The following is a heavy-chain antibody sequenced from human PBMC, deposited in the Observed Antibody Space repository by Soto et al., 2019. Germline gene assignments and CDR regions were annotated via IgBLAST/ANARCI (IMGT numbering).Heavy chain of an antibody. CDR1: GFTFSDYS. D-gene: IGHD3-10*01. Sequence: DVQLVESGGTLVLPGGSLRLSCAASGFTFSDYSLNWVRQAPGKGLEWVSHISGSSSTIYYADSVKGRFTISRDNAKNSLYLQMNSLRDEDTAVYYCARGMWIGEGCMDVWGQGTTVTVSS. CDR3: ARGMWIGEGCMDV. V-gene: IGHV3-48*02. J-gene: IGHJ6*02. CDR2: ISGSSSTI.